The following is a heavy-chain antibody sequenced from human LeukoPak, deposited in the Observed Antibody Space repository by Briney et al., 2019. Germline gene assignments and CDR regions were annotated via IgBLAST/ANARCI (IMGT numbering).Heavy chain of an antibody. Sequence: GGSLRLSCAASGFDFNKYWMHWVRQTPGKGLVWVSGINGDGSTTSYADSVKDRFTISRDNSKNTLFLQLNSLRGDDTAVYYCARDSTYFYDGGSSGPHYFDYWGQGTLVTVSS. J-gene: IGHJ4*02. CDR3: ARDSTYFYDGGSSGPHYFDY. CDR1: GFDFNKYW. D-gene: IGHD3-16*01. V-gene: IGHV3-74*01. CDR2: INGDGSTT.